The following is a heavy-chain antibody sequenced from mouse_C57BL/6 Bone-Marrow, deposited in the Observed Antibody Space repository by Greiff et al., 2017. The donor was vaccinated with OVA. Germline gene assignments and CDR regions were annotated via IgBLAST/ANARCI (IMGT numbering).Heavy chain of an antibody. J-gene: IGHJ2*01. CDR2: IDPENGDT. CDR3: STAQASYYFDY. CDR1: GFNIKDDY. D-gene: IGHD3-2*02. Sequence: VQLQQSGAELVRPGASVKLSCTASGFNIKDDYMHWVKQRPEQGLEWIGWIDPENGDTEYASKFQGKATITADTSSNTAYLQLSSLPSEDTAVYYCSTAQASYYFDYWGQGTTLTVSS. V-gene: IGHV14-4*01.